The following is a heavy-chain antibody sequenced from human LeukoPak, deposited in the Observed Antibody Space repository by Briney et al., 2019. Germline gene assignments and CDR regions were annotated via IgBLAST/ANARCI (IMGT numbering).Heavy chain of an antibody. CDR1: GGSISSGDYY. Sequence: SQTLSLTCTVSGGSISSGDYYWSWIRQPPGKGLEWIGYIYYSGSTYYNPSLKSRVTISVDTFKNQFSLKLSSVTAADTAVYYCARVTGGSGSYYSPLHYYFDYWGQGTLVTVSS. CDR2: IYYSGST. J-gene: IGHJ4*02. D-gene: IGHD3-10*01. CDR3: ARVTGGSGSYYSPLHYYFDY. V-gene: IGHV4-30-4*01.